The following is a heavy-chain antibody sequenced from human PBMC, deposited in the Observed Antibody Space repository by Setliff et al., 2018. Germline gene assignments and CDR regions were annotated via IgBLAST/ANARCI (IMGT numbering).Heavy chain of an antibody. CDR1: GSTFNTNA. CDR2: ISSDSDSI. V-gene: IGHV3-23*03. CDR3: AKPQVELRWGFES. Sequence: GGSLRLSCADSGSTFNTNAMTWVRQTSGKGLQWVPTISSDSDSIYYTDSVKGRFTIFRDGSKNTLFLHMTSLRAEDTAVYYCAKPQVELRWGFESWGQGTPVTVSS. D-gene: IGHD1-7*01. J-gene: IGHJ4*02.